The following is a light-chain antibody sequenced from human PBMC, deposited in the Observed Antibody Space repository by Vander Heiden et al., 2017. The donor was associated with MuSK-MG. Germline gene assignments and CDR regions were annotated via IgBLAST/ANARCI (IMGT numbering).Light chain of an antibody. CDR1: SGDIGAYNS. CDR2: DVN. CDR3: SSFASGSTDVI. J-gene: IGLJ2*01. Sequence: QPALTQPASVSGSPGQSITISCSGTSGDIGAYNSVSWYQQHPGKAPKLMIFDVNSRPSGVSHRFSGSKSGNTASLTISGLQAEDEADYYCSSFASGSTDVIFGGGTKLTVL. V-gene: IGLV2-14*03.